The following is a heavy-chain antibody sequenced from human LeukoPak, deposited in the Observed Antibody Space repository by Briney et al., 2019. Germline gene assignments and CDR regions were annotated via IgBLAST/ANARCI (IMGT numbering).Heavy chain of an antibody. Sequence: GGSLRLSCAASGFTFSSYWMHWVRQAPGKALVWVSRINSDGGSTSYADSVKGRFTISRDNAKNTLYLQMNSLRAEDTAVYYCARDIDYGVDFDYWGQGTLVTVSS. D-gene: IGHD4-17*01. CDR2: INSDGGST. CDR1: GFTFSSYW. V-gene: IGHV3-74*01. J-gene: IGHJ4*02. CDR3: ARDIDYGVDFDY.